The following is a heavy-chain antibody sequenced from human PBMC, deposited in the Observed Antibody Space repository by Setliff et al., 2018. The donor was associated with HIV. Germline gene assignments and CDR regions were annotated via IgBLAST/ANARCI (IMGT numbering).Heavy chain of an antibody. Sequence: ASVKVSCKASGYTFTRYDINWVRQATGQGLEWMGWMNPNSGHTGYAQKFQDRVTMTRNTSISTAYMELSSLRSEDTAVYYCASDRGDTMILVVTTGAFDIWGQGTMVTVSS. V-gene: IGHV1-8*01. D-gene: IGHD3-22*01. CDR2: MNPNSGHT. CDR1: GYTFTRYD. J-gene: IGHJ3*02. CDR3: ASDRGDTMILVVTTGAFDI.